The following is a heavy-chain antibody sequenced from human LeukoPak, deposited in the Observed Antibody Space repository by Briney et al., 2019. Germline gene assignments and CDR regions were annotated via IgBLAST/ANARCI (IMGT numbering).Heavy chain of an antibody. Sequence: ASVEVSCKASGYTFTSYYMHWVRQAPGQGLEWMGIINPSGGSTSYAQKFQGRVTMTRDMSTSTVYMELSSLRSEDTAVYYCASRGYSYGKTEAQNYYMDVWGKGTTVTVYS. V-gene: IGHV1-46*01. CDR2: INPSGGST. CDR3: ASRGYSYGKTEAQNYYMDV. CDR1: GYTFTSYY. D-gene: IGHD5-18*01. J-gene: IGHJ6*03.